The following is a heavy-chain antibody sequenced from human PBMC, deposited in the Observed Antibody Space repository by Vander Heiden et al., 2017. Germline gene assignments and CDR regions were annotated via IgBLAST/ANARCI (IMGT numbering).Heavy chain of an antibody. D-gene: IGHD4-17*01. V-gene: IGHV4-34*01. J-gene: IGHJ6*02. CDR3: ARGLETVSQSSPV. CDR2: INRGGST. Sequence: QVQLQQRGAGLLKPSETLSLTCAVYGGSLSGLSWSWIRQAPGKGVEWIGEINRGGSTNYNPSLKSRVTISVDTSNNQFSLRLSSVTAADTAVYYGARGLETVSQSSPVWGQGTTVTVSS. CDR1: GGSLSGLS.